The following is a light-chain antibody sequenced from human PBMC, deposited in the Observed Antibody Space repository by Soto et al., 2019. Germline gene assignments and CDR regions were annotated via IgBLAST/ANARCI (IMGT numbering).Light chain of an antibody. CDR2: EVS. J-gene: IGLJ3*02. Sequence: QSALTQPASVSGSPGQSITISCTGTSSDVGGYNYVSWYQQHPGKAPKLMIYEVSNRPSGVSNRFSGSKSGNTASLTISGLQAEDEADYYCRSYTSSSTLEGVFGGGTKLTVL. CDR1: SSDVGGYNY. V-gene: IGLV2-14*01. CDR3: RSYTSSSTLEGV.